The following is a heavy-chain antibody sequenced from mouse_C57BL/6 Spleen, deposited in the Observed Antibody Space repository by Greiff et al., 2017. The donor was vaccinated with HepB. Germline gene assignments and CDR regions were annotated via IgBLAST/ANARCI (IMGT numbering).Heavy chain of an antibody. CDR1: GFSLSTSGMG. CDR3: ARSLITTVVAYYYAMDY. V-gene: IGHV8-12*01. J-gene: IGHJ4*01. CDR2: IYWDDDK. Sequence: QVTLKVCGPGILQSSQTLSLTCSFSGFSLSTSGMGVSWIRQPSGKGLEWLAHIYWDDDKRYNPSLKSRLTISKDTSRNQVFLKITSVDTADTATYYCARSLITTVVAYYYAMDYWGQGTSVTVSS. D-gene: IGHD1-1*01.